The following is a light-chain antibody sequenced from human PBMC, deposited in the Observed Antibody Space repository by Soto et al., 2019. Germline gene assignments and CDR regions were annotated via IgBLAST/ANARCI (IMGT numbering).Light chain of an antibody. CDR2: GAS. Sequence: EIVMTQSPATLSVSPGERATLSCRASQSVSSNLAWYQQKPGQAPMLLIYGASTRDTGIPARFSGSGSGTEFTLTISSLQSEDFAVYYCEQYNNWPPMTFGQGTKVEIK. CDR3: EQYNNWPPMT. CDR1: QSVSSN. J-gene: IGKJ1*01. V-gene: IGKV3-15*01.